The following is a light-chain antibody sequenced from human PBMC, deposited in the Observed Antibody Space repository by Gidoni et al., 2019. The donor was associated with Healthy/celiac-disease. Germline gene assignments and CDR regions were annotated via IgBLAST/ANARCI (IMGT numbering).Light chain of an antibody. CDR1: NIGSKN. J-gene: IGLJ2*01. CDR2: RDS. V-gene: IGLV3-9*01. CDR3: QVWDSSVV. Sequence: SYELTQPLSVSVALGQTARITCGGNNIGSKNVHWYQQKPGQAPVLVIYRDSNRPSGIPERFSGSYSGNTATLTISRAQAGDEADYYCQVWDSSVVFGGGTKLTVL.